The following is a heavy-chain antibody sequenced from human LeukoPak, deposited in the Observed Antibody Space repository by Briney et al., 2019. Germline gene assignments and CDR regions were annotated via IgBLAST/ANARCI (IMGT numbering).Heavy chain of an antibody. V-gene: IGHV4-4*07. CDR2: IYTCGST. Sequence: SETLSLTCTVSGGSISSYYWSWIRQPAGKGLEWIGRIYTCGSTNYNPSLKSRVTMSVDTSKNQFSLKLSSVTAADTAVYYCARDQYSSGWYEVTDYWGQGTLVTVSS. CDR3: ARDQYSSGWYEVTDY. D-gene: IGHD6-19*01. J-gene: IGHJ4*02. CDR1: GGSISSYY.